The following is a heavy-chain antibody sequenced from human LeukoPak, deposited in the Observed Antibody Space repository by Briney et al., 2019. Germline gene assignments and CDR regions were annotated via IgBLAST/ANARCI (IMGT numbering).Heavy chain of an antibody. J-gene: IGHJ4*02. CDR1: GFTFSSYG. CDR2: ISYDGSNK. D-gene: IGHD6-19*01. CDR3: AKDREGVAGPFDY. V-gene: IGHV3-30*18. Sequence: GGSLRLSCAASGFTFSSYGMPWVRQAPGKGLEWVAVISYDGSNKYYADSVKGRFTISRDNSKNTLYLQMNSLRAEDTAVYYCAKDREGVAGPFDYWGQGTLVTVSS.